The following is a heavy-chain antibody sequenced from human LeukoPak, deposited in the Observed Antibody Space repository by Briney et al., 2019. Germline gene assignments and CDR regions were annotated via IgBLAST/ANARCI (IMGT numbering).Heavy chain of an antibody. V-gene: IGHV3-7*02. CDR1: GFTVRRYW. Sequence: GGSLRLSCAASGFTVRRYWLSWARHAPGKRLEWVANIKQDGSEKYYVDSVKGRFTISRDNAKNSLYLQMNSLRAEDTAVYYCVVLGENYWGQGTLVTVSS. CDR3: VVLGENY. J-gene: IGHJ4*02. D-gene: IGHD3-10*02. CDR2: IKQDGSEK.